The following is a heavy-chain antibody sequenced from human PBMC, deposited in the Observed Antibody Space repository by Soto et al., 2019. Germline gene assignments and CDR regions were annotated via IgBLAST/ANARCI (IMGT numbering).Heavy chain of an antibody. D-gene: IGHD5-18*01. J-gene: IGHJ4*02. Sequence: RIRQPPGKGLEWIGYIYNSGSTNYNPSLKSRVTISVDTSKNQFSLKLSSVTAADTAVYYCARRYSYGHSAYWGQGTLVTVSS. V-gene: IGHV4-59*08. CDR3: ARRYSYGHSAY. CDR2: IYNSGST.